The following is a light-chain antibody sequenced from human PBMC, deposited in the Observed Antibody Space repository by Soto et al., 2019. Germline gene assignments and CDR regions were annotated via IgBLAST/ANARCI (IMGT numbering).Light chain of an antibody. V-gene: IGKV3-15*01. CDR1: QSFSSN. Sequence: EIVMTQSPATLSVSPVERATLSCRASQSFSSNLAWYQQKPGQAPRLLIYSASTRATGIPARFSGSGSGTEFTLTISGLQSEDFAVYYCQQYNDWPPTFGQGTKVDIK. J-gene: IGKJ1*01. CDR3: QQYNDWPPT. CDR2: SAS.